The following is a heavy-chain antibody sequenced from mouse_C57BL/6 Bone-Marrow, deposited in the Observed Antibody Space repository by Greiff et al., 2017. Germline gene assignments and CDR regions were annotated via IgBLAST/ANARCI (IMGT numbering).Heavy chain of an antibody. CDR3: TPLLSYYYAMDY. J-gene: IGHJ4*01. D-gene: IGHD2-1*01. V-gene: IGHV14-4*01. Sequence: EVKLMESGAELVRPGASVKLSCTASGFNIKDDYMHWVKQRPEQGLEWIGWIDPENGDTEYASKFQGKATITADTSSNTAYLQLSSLTSEDTAVYYCTPLLSYYYAMDYWGQGTSVTVSS. CDR2: IDPENGDT. CDR1: GFNIKDDY.